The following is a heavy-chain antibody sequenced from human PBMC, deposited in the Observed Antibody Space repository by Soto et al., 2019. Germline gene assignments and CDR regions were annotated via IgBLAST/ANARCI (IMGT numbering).Heavy chain of an antibody. D-gene: IGHD3-10*01. CDR2: IKQDGSEK. CDR1: GFTFSSYW. Sequence: GGSLRLSCAASGFTFSSYWMSWVRQAPGKGLEWVANIKQDGSEKYYVDSVKGRFTISRDNAKNSLYLQMNSLRAEDTAVYYCARAPATYYYGSGRTAYYYYYMDVWGKGTTVTVSS. J-gene: IGHJ6*03. CDR3: ARAPATYYYGSGRTAYYYYYMDV. V-gene: IGHV3-7*01.